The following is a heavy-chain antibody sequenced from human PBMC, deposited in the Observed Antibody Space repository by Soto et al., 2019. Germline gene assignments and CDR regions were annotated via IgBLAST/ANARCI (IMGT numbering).Heavy chain of an antibody. CDR2: IYPGDSDT. CDR3: ASTDLGSGNYYGMDV. J-gene: IGHJ6*02. V-gene: IGHV5-51*01. D-gene: IGHD3-10*01. Sequence: GESLKISCKGSGYSFTSYWIGWVRQMPGKGLEWMGIIYPGDSDTRYSPSFQGQVTISADKSISTAYLQWSSLKASDTAMYYCASTDLGSGNYYGMDVWGQGTTVTVSS. CDR1: GYSFTSYW.